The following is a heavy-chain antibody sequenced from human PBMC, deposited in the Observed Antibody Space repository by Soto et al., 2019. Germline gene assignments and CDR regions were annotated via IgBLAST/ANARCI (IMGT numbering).Heavy chain of an antibody. V-gene: IGHV3-74*01. CDR1: EFTFNNYW. CDR2: INTDGSTT. Sequence: EVQLVESGGGLVQPGGSLRLSCAASEFTFNNYWMHWVRQVPGKGLEWVSRINTDGSTTNYADSVMGRFTISRDNADNTVYLPMTSLRAEDTAVYYCARGIYLKYGLDVWGQGATVTVSS. CDR3: ARGIYLKYGLDV. J-gene: IGHJ6*02. D-gene: IGHD3-16*02.